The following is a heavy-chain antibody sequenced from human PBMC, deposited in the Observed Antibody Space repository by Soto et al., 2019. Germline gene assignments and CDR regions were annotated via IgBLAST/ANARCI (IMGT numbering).Heavy chain of an antibody. V-gene: IGHV3-23*01. Sequence: VGSLRLSCAASGFTFSNYAMSWVRQAPGKGLEWVSGISGSGGSTYYADSVKGRFTISRDDSKNTLYLQMNSLRAEDTALYFCAKGYCSTTSCYLLDCWGQGTLVTVS. CDR2: ISGSGGST. D-gene: IGHD2-2*01. J-gene: IGHJ4*02. CDR3: AKGYCSTTSCYLLDC. CDR1: GFTFSNYA.